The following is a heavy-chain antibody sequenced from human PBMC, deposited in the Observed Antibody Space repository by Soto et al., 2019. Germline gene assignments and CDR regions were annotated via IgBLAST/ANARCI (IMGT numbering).Heavy chain of an antibody. CDR1: GYTFTSYG. D-gene: IGHD2-2*01. CDR3: ARVTVVVPAADYYYGMDV. V-gene: IGHV1-18*01. CDR2: IGAYNGNT. J-gene: IGHJ6*02. Sequence: ASVKVSCKASGYTFTSYGISWVRQAPGQGLEWMGWIGAYNGNTNYAQKLQGRVTMTTDTSTSTAYMELRSLRSEDTAVYYCARVTVVVPAADYYYGMDVWGQGTTVTVSS.